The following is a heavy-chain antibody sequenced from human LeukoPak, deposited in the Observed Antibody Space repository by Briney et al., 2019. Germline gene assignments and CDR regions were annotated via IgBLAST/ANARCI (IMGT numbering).Heavy chain of an antibody. CDR1: DGSISSSSYY. CDR2: IYYSGST. CDR3: ARHRSSGWRYYYYYYMDV. D-gene: IGHD6-19*01. V-gene: IGHV4-39*01. J-gene: IGHJ6*03. Sequence: SETLSLTCTVSDGSISSSSYYWGWIRQPPGKGLEWIGSIYYSGSTYYNPSLKSRVTISVDTSKNQFSLKLSSVTAADTAVYYCARHRSSGWRYYYYYYMDVWGKGTTVTVSS.